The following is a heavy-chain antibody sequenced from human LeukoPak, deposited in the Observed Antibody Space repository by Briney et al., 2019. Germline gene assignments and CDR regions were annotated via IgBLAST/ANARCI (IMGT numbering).Heavy chain of an antibody. CDR1: VLTFSDSY. D-gene: IGHD3-3*01. V-gene: IGHV3-11*01. Sequence: PGGSLRLSCAGSVLTFSDSYMSWIRQAPGEGREWVSYISDSGTSIYDAESVKGRFTIARDNAKDSLYLQMNSVRAEDTAVYYCARLFRHHDAWISYYHFDYWGQGTLVTVSS. CDR2: ISDSGTSI. CDR3: ARLFRHHDAWISYYHFDY. J-gene: IGHJ4*02.